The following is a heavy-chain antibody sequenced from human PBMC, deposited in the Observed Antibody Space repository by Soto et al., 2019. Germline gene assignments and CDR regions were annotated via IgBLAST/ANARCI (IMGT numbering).Heavy chain of an antibody. J-gene: IGHJ4*02. V-gene: IGHV3-23*01. D-gene: IGHD3-3*01. CDR2: ISGSGGST. Sequence: GGSLRLSCAASGFTFSSYAMSWIRQAPGKGLEWVSAISGSGGSTYYADSVKGRFTISRDNSKNTLYLQMNSLRAEDTAVYYCAKANLRFYDFWSGYSYYFDYWGQGTLVTVSS. CDR3: AKANLRFYDFWSGYSYYFDY. CDR1: GFTFSSYA.